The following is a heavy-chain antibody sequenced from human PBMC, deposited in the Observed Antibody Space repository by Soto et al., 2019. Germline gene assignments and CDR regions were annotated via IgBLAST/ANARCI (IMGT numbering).Heavy chain of an antibody. Sequence: QLQLQESGPGLVKPSETLSLTFTVSGGSISGGSYSGGWIHQPQGKGLEWIGAIYYTGSTSYNPSLEMRDTMSKDTSKNQFSLGLNSVTAADTAVYYCARNSLRGWTVGSDYFDYWGQGTLVTVSS. D-gene: IGHD3-10*01. V-gene: IGHV4-39*01. CDR1: GGSISGGSYS. J-gene: IGHJ4*02. CDR3: ARNSLRGWTVGSDYFDY. CDR2: IYYTGST.